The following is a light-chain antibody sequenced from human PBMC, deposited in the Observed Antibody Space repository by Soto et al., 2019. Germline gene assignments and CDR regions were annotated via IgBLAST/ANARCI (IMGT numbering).Light chain of an antibody. J-gene: IGLJ3*02. Sequence: QSAPTQPASVSGSPGQSFTISCAGTSADVGAFDYVSWYQHHPGKVPKLMIYDVSDRPSGVSTRFSGSKSANMASLTISGLQPDDEADYYCAAYTTSSTLVFGGGTKLTVL. CDR3: AAYTTSSTLV. CDR1: SADVGAFDY. CDR2: DVS. V-gene: IGLV2-14*03.